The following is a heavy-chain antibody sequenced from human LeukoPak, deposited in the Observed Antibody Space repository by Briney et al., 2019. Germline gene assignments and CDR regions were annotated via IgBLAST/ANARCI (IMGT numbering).Heavy chain of an antibody. CDR2: VHTSGNT. Sequence: SETLSLTCSVSGVSSSTYYLSWIRQPAGKGLEWIGRVHTSGNTDYNPSLKSRVTMSIDTSKNQLSLNLYSVTAADTAVYYCARDNEWELRDAFDIWGQGTMVTFSS. CDR3: ARDNEWELRDAFDI. CDR1: GVSSSTYY. D-gene: IGHD1-26*01. V-gene: IGHV4-4*07. J-gene: IGHJ3*02.